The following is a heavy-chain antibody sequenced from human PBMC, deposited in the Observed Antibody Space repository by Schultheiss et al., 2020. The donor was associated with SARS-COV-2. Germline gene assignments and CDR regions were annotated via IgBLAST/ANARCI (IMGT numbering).Heavy chain of an antibody. J-gene: IGHJ4*02. V-gene: IGHV3-23*01. D-gene: IGHD6-19*01. CDR2: TSGSGSVT. Sequence: GESLKISCAASGFAFSGSAMSWVRQAPGKGLEWVSVTSGSGSVTYYADSVKGRFTISRDNSKNTLYLQMNSLRAEDTAVYYCARERLGNFYYFDSWGQGTLVTVSS. CDR3: ARERLGNFYYFDS. CDR1: GFAFSGSA.